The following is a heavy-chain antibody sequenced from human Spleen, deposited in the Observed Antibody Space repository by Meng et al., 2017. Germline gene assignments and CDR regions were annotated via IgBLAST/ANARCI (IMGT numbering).Heavy chain of an antibody. CDR2: IIPIFGTA. CDR3: ARELIAAAGSSWFDP. D-gene: IGHD6-13*01. J-gene: IGHJ5*02. CDR1: GGTFSSYA. V-gene: IGHV1-69*05. Sequence: SVKVSCKASGGTFSSYAISWVRQAPGQGLEWMGGIIPIFGTANYAQKFQGRVTMTRDTSISTAYMELSRLRSDDTAVYYCARELIAAAGSSWFDPWGQGTLVTVSS.